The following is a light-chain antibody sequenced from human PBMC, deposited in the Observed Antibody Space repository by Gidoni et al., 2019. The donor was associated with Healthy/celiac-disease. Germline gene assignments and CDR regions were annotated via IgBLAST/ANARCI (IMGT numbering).Light chain of an antibody. J-gene: IGKJ1*01. V-gene: IGKV1-39*01. Sequence: DIQMTQSPSSLSASVGDRVTITCRASQSISSYLNWYQQKPGKAPKLLIYAASSLQSGVPSRFSGSGSGTDFTLTISSLQPEDFATYYCQQSYSTPDTFXQXTQVEIK. CDR3: QQSYSTPDT. CDR2: AAS. CDR1: QSISSY.